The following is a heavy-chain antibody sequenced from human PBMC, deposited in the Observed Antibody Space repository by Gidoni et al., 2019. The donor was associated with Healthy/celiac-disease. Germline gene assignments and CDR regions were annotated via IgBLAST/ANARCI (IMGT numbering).Heavy chain of an antibody. V-gene: IGHV3-23*01. J-gene: IGHJ5*02. CDR1: GFTFCSYA. D-gene: IGHD4-17*01. CDR3: AKGLDYGDYFNWFDP. CDR2: ISGSGGST. Sequence: EVQLLESVGGLVQPGGSLRLSCAASGFTFCSYAMSWVRPAPGKGLEGVSAISGSGGSTYYADPVKGRFTISRDNSKNTLYLQMNSLRAEDTAVYYCAKGLDYGDYFNWFDPWGQGTLVTVSS.